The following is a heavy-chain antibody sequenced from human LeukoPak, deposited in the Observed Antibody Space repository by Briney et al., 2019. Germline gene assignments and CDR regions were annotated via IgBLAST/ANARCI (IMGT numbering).Heavy chain of an antibody. CDR3: ARHGNIVAMMSMDV. V-gene: IGHV4-4*09. CDR1: GGSISSYY. Sequence: SETLSLTCTVSGGSISSYYWSWIRQPPGKGLEWIGYIYTSGSTNYNPSLKSRVTISVDTSKNQFSLKLSSVTAADTAVYYCARHGNIVAMMSMDVWGKGTTVTVSS. D-gene: IGHD5-12*01. J-gene: IGHJ6*03. CDR2: IYTSGST.